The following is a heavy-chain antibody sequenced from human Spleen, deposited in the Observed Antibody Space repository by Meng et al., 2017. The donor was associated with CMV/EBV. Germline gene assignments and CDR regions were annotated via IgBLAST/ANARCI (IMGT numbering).Heavy chain of an antibody. CDR1: GFSFDEYA. Sequence: GGSLRLSCAASGFSFDEYAMHWVRQAPGKGLEWVAGINWNSASTGYAESVKGRFTISRDNAKKSLYLHMSSPRTEDTALYFCAKAGLTYYYDTSGYYFDRWGQGTLVTVSS. CDR3: AKAGLTYYYDTSGYYFDR. V-gene: IGHV3-9*01. D-gene: IGHD3-22*01. J-gene: IGHJ4*02. CDR2: INWNSAST.